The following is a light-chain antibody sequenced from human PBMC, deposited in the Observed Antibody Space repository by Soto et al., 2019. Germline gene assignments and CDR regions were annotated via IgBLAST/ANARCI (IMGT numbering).Light chain of an antibody. J-gene: IGKJ1*01. CDR2: WAS. V-gene: IGKV4-1*01. CDR3: HQYYSTSWP. Sequence: DIVMTQSPESLAVSLGERATINCKSSQTVLYSSNKKKYLPWYQQKPGQPPKLLLYWASTRESGVPDRFSGSGPGTDFTHTISSRQAEHLAVYYCHQYYSTSWPLGQGTKEQIK. CDR1: QTVLYSSNKKKY.